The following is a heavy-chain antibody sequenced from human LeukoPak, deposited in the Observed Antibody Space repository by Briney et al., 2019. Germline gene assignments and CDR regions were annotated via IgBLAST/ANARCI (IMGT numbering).Heavy chain of an antibody. CDR3: ARDEYSSSSDIDY. Sequence: SETLSLTCAVSGYSISSCYYWGWIRPPPGKGLEWSGSIYHSGSTYYNPSLKSRVTISVDTSKNQFSLKLSSVTAADTAVYYCARDEYSSSSDIDYWGQGTLVTVSS. CDR2: IYHSGST. J-gene: IGHJ4*02. V-gene: IGHV4-38-2*02. D-gene: IGHD6-6*01. CDR1: GYSISSCYY.